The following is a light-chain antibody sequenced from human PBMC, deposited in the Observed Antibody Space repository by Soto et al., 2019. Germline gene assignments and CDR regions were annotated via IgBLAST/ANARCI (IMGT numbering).Light chain of an antibody. V-gene: IGKV3-15*01. CDR3: QQYNTWLWT. CDR2: GAS. J-gene: IGKJ1*01. Sequence: EVVRTQSPATLSVSPGERATLSCRASQNVNANLAWYQQKPGQAPRLLIHGASTRATGIPARFSGSGFGTEFIITISSRQSEDFAVYYCQQYNTWLWTFGQGTKVEGK. CDR1: QNVNAN.